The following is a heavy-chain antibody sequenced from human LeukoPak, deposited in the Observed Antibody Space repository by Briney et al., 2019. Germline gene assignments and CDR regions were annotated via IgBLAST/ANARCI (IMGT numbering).Heavy chain of an antibody. D-gene: IGHD5-12*01. CDR3: ARGGYNSRRDNWFDP. V-gene: IGHV4-34*01. Sequence: SETLSLTSAVYGGSFSGYYWSWIRQPPGKGLEWIGEINHSGSTNYNPSLKGRVTISVDTSKDQFSLKLSSVTAADTAVYYCARGGYNSRRDNWFDPWGQGTLVTVSS. J-gene: IGHJ5*02. CDR1: GGSFSGYY. CDR2: INHSGST.